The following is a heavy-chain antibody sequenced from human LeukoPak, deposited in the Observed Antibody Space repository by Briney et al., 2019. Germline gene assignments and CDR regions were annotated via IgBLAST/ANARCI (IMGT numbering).Heavy chain of an antibody. V-gene: IGHV3-48*03. CDR3: ARDDFSAEGAFDY. CDR2: ISSSGSTI. J-gene: IGHJ4*02. CDR1: GFTFSSYE. D-gene: IGHD1-14*01. Sequence: PGGSLRLSCAASGFTFSSYEMNWVRQAPGKGLEWVSYISSSGSTIYYADSVKGRFTISRNNAKNSLYLQMNILGAEDTAVYYCARDDFSAEGAFDYWGQGTLVTVSS.